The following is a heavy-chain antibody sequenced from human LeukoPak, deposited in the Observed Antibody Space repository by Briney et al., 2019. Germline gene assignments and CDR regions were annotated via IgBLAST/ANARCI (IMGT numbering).Heavy chain of an antibody. CDR3: ARDAGNSGYGCDL. D-gene: IGHD5-12*01. CDR2: IRSTGDT. CDR1: GFIFSQYS. V-gene: IGHV3-48*01. Sequence: GGSLRLSCAASGFIFSQYSINWVRQAPGKGLEWVSHIRSTGDTFYADSVEGRFTISRDNARNSLYLQMNSLRAEDTAMYYCARDAGNSGYGCDLWGQGTLVTVSS. J-gene: IGHJ5*02.